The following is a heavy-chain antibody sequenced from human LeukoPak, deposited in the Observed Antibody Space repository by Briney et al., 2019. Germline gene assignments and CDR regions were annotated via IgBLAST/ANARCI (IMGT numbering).Heavy chain of an antibody. D-gene: IGHD3-22*01. J-gene: IGHJ4*02. V-gene: IGHV3-23*01. Sequence: GGSLRLSCAASGITFSSHAMTWVRQAPGKGLEWVAAIRGNGATTDYADSVKGRFTISRDNSKNTLYLQMNSLRAEDTAVYYCACITMIVVVTDYWGQGTLVTVSS. CDR3: ACITMIVVVTDY. CDR2: IRGNGATT. CDR1: GITFSSHA.